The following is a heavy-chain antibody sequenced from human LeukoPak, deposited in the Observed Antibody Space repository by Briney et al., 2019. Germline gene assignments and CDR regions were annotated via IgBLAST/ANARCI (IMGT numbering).Heavy chain of an antibody. CDR2: IDHSGTT. CDR3: ARGGYCGGDCYFYY. Sequence: NPSETLSLTCAVYGASFRNYYWSWIRQTPGKGLEWIGEIDHSGTTNYNPSLKSRVTISLDTSKNQFSLKVTSVTAADTAVNYCARGGYCGGDCYFYYWGQGTLVTVSS. V-gene: IGHV4-34*01. D-gene: IGHD2-21*02. J-gene: IGHJ4*02. CDR1: GASFRNYY.